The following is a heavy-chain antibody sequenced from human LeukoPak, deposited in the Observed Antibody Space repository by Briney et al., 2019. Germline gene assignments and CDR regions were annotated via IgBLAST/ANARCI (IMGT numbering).Heavy chain of an antibody. J-gene: IGHJ4*02. V-gene: IGHV4-59*01. D-gene: IGHD3-16*02. CDR1: GGSISSYY. Sequence: SETLSLTCTVSGGSISSYYWSWIRQPPGKGLEWIGYIYYSGSTNYNPSLKSRVTISVDTSKNQFSLKLSSVTAADTAVYYCAGFTPSPVTFDYWGQGTLVTVSS. CDR3: AGFTPSPVTFDY. CDR2: IYYSGST.